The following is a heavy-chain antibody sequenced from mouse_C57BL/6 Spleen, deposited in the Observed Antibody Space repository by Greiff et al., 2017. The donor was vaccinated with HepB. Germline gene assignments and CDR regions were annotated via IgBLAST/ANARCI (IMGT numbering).Heavy chain of an antibody. CDR3: ARLGDLYDGVFAY. CDR1: GYTFTGYW. J-gene: IGHJ3*01. Sequence: QVQLKQSGAELMKPGASVKLSCKATGYTFTGYWIEWVKQRPGHGLEWIGEILPGSGSTNYNEKFKSKATLTVDTSSSTAYMQLSSLTSEDSAVYYCARLGDLYDGVFAYWGQGTLVTVSA. V-gene: IGHV1-9*01. D-gene: IGHD1-2*01. CDR2: ILPGSGST.